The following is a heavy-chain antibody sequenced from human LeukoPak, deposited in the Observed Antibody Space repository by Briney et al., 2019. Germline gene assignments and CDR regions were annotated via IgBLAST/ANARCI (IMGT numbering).Heavy chain of an antibody. D-gene: IGHD6-19*01. J-gene: IGHJ4*02. CDR3: AKSHSVAVAGTYSTYYFDS. CDR1: GFTVSSNY. V-gene: IGHV3-66*01. Sequence: GGSLRLSCAASGFTVSSNYMSWVRPAQGKGREWGSDIYSGGSTYYAESVKSRFTISRDKSRNTLYLQMSSLRAEDTAVYYCAKSHSVAVAGTYSTYYFDSWGQGTLVTVSS. CDR2: IYSGGST.